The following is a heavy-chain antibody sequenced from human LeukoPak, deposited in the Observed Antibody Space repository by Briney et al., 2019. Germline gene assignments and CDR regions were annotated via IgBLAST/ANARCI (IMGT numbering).Heavy chain of an antibody. D-gene: IGHD3-16*01. CDR3: AKDEATSGGGLAS. CDR2: MYTGGTT. Sequence: GGSLRLSCAASGFTVSGTHMSWVRQALGKGLERVSAMYTGGTTYYADSVKGRFTISRDNSRNTLFLHMSSLRADDTAVYYCAKDEATSGGGLASWGQGTLVTVSS. J-gene: IGHJ4*02. V-gene: IGHV3-53*01. CDR1: GFTVSGTH.